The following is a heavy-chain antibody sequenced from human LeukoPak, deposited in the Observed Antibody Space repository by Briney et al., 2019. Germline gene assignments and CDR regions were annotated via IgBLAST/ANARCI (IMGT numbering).Heavy chain of an antibody. J-gene: IGHJ5*02. CDR3: ARGGTGAWFDP. D-gene: IGHD3-10*01. CDR1: GGSISSYY. V-gene: IGHV4-59*01. CDR2: IYYSGST. Sequence: PSETLSLACTVSGGSISSYYWSWIRQPPGKGLEWIGYIYYSGSTNYNPSLKSRVTISVDTSKNQFSLKLSSVTAADTAVYYCARGGTGAWFDPWGQGTLVTVSS.